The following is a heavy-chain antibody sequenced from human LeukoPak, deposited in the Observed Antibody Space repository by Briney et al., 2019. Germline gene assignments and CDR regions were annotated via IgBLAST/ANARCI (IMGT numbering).Heavy chain of an antibody. CDR2: ISSSSSYI. V-gene: IGHV3-21*01. Sequence: GGSLRLSCAASGFTFSSYSMNWVRQAPGKGLEWVSSISSSSSYIYYADSVKGRFTISRDNAKNSLYLQMNSLRAEDTAVYYCARDAALATMGPSYYYYGMDVWGQGTTVTVSS. CDR1: GFTFSSYS. D-gene: IGHD5-12*01. J-gene: IGHJ6*02. CDR3: ARDAALATMGPSYYYYGMDV.